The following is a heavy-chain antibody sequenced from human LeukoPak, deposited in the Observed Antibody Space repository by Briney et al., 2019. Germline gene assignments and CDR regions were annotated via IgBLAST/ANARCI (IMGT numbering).Heavy chain of an antibody. Sequence: GGSLRLPCSASGFTFRSYAMNWVRQAPGKGLEWVSVISGSGDGTHYADSVKGRFTISRDNSKNTLYLQMNSLRVEDTAVYSCAKAPGFTVVTSFDWWGQGTLVTVSS. CDR2: ISGSGDGT. CDR1: GFTFRSYA. J-gene: IGHJ4*02. D-gene: IGHD4-23*01. CDR3: AKAPGFTVVTSFDW. V-gene: IGHV3-23*01.